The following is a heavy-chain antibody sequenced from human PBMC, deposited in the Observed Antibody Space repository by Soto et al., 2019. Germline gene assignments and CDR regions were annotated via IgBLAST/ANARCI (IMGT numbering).Heavy chain of an antibody. CDR3: ARGPFYIYYYYYYMDV. V-gene: IGHV3-21*01. CDR2: ISSSSSYI. J-gene: IGHJ6*03. CDR1: GFTFSSYS. Sequence: EVQLVESGGGLVKPGGSLRLSCAASGFTFSSYSMNWVRQAPGKGLEWVSSISSSSSYIYYADSVKGRFTISRDNAKNSLYLQMNSLRDEDTAVYYCARGPFYIYYYYYYMDVWGKGTTVTVSS.